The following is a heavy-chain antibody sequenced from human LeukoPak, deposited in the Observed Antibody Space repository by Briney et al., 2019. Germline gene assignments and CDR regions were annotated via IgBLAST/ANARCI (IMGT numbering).Heavy chain of an antibody. Sequence: KPSETLSLTCTVSGGSISSYYWSWIRQPPGKGLEWIGYIYYSGSTNYNPSLKSRVTISVDTSKNQFSLKLSSVTAADTAVYYCARAATYYDILTGYSTYNWFDPWGQGTLVTVSS. J-gene: IGHJ5*02. CDR3: ARAATYYDILTGYSTYNWFDP. CDR2: IYYSGST. D-gene: IGHD3-9*01. V-gene: IGHV4-59*01. CDR1: GGSISSYY.